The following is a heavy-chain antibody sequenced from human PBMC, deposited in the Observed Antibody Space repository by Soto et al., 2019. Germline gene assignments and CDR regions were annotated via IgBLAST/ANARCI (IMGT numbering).Heavy chain of an antibody. D-gene: IGHD2-8*02. CDR1: GGSISSRSYS. V-gene: IGHV4-39*01. CDR2: IYYSGSS. J-gene: IGHJ6*02. Sequence: QLQLQESGPGLVKPSETLSLTCSVSGGSISSRSYSWGWIRQPPGKGLDWIVTIYYSGSSTYDRSLQSRAPISGYTSKNQCSLKLSSVTAADTAVYYCVRLAGYCTGASCYGHYAMDVWGQGTTVTVAS. CDR3: VRLAGYCTGASCYGHYAMDV.